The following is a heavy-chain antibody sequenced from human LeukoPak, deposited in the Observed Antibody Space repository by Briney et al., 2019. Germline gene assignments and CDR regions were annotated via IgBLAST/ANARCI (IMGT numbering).Heavy chain of an antibody. CDR1: GFTFSSYA. V-gene: IGHV3-23*01. D-gene: IGHD6-19*01. Sequence: QPGGSLRLSCAASGFTFSSYAMSWVRQAPGKGLEWVSAISGSGGSTYYADSVKGRFTISRDNSKNTLYLQMNSLRAEDTAVYYCAKGPEYSSGLWGEYFQHWGQGTLVTVSS. CDR3: AKGPEYSSGLWGEYFQH. J-gene: IGHJ1*01. CDR2: ISGSGGST.